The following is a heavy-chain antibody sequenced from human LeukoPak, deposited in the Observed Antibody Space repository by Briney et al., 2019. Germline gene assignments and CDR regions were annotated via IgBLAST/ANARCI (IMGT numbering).Heavy chain of an antibody. CDR1: GGSFIGYY. Sequence: PSETLSLTCAVYGGSFIGYYWSWIRQPPGKGLEWIGEINHSGSTNYNPSLKSRVTISVDTSKNQFSLKLSSVTAADTAVYHCASADPDSSSWYYFDYWGQGTLVTVSS. CDR3: ASADPDSSSWYYFDY. CDR2: INHSGST. J-gene: IGHJ4*02. V-gene: IGHV4-34*01. D-gene: IGHD6-13*01.